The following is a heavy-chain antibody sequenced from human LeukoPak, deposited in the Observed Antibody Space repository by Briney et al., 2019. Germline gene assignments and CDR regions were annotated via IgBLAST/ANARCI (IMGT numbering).Heavy chain of an antibody. CDR3: SRDSRGEVVTWGDYCFGY. D-gene: IGHD3-22*01. Sequence: SETLSLTCTVSGYSISSGYYWGWIRQPPGKGLEWIGSIYHSGNTYYNPSLKTRVTISVDTSKNQLSLKPSSVTAADTAVYYWSRDSRGEVVTWGDYCFGYWGQGTLVTVSS. J-gene: IGHJ4*02. CDR1: GYSISSGYY. V-gene: IGHV4-38-2*02. CDR2: IYHSGNT.